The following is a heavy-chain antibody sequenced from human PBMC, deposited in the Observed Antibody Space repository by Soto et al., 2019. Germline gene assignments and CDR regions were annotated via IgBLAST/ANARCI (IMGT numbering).Heavy chain of an antibody. CDR1: GLIFEDYA. D-gene: IGHD6-13*01. CDR2: ISRNSGSI. CDR3: ATARSSSWYTLPDF. V-gene: IGHV3-9*01. J-gene: IGHJ4*02. Sequence: GGSLRLSCAVSGLIFEDYAMHWVRQAPGKGLEWVSGISRNSGSIGYADSVQGRFTISRDNAKNSLYLQMNSLRAEDTALYYCATARSSSWYTLPDFWGQGTLVTVSS.